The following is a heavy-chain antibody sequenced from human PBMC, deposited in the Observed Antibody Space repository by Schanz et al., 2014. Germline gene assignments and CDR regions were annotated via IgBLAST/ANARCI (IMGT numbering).Heavy chain of an antibody. V-gene: IGHV3-53*01. J-gene: IGHJ1*01. CDR2: LYTGGST. Sequence: EVQLVESGGGLIHPGGSLRLSCAVSGFTVSTNYMTWVRQAPGKGLECVSVLYTGGSTFYAESVRGRFFISRDSSKNTLFLHMNSLRAEDTAVYYCATGRAASNFGSEYFLYWGQGTLVTVSS. CDR3: ATGRAASNFGSEYFLY. D-gene: IGHD6-13*01. CDR1: GFTVSTNY.